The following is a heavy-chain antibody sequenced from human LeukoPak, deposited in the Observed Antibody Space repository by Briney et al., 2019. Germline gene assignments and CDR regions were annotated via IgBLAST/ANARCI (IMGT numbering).Heavy chain of an antibody. D-gene: IGHD3-10*01. V-gene: IGHV4-34*01. CDR2: INHSGST. J-gene: IGHJ6*03. CDR1: GGSFSGYY. Sequence: SETLSLTCAVYGGSFSGYYWSWIRQPPGKGLEWIGEINHSGSTNYNPSLKSRVTISVDTSKNQFSLKLSSVTAADTAVYYCARGKGSGSFHYYYYMDVWGKGTTVTVSS. CDR3: ARGKGSGSFHYYYYMDV.